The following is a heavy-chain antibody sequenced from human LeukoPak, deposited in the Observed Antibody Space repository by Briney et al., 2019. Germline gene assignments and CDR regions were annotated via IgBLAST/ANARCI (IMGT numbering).Heavy chain of an antibody. D-gene: IGHD3-10*01. Sequence: GSLRLSCAASGFTFSDYYMSWIRQSPGKGLEWIGYMYYSGSTNYNPSLKSRVTISIDTSKNQLSLKLSSVTAADTAVYYCAKGFGEYGGVYYFDFWGQGTLVTVSS. CDR3: AKGFGEYGGVYYFDF. CDR2: MYYSGST. J-gene: IGHJ4*02. CDR1: GFTFSDYY. V-gene: IGHV4-59*12.